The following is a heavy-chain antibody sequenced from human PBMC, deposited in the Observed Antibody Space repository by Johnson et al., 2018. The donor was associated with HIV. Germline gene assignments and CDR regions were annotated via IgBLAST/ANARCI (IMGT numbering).Heavy chain of an antibody. CDR2: IRYDGSNK. CDR3: AKTEDAFDI. Sequence: VQLVESGGGVVQPWRSLRLSCAASGFTFSSYGMHWVRQAPGKGLEWVAFIRYDGSNKYYADSVKGRFTISRDNSKNTLYMQMNSLRAEDTAVYYCAKTEDAFDIWGQGTMVTVSS. J-gene: IGHJ3*02. V-gene: IGHV3-30*02. CDR1: GFTFSSYG.